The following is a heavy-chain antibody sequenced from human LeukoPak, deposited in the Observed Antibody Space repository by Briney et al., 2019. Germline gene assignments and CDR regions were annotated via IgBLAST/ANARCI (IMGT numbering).Heavy chain of an antibody. CDR2: IYTSGST. D-gene: IGHD4-17*01. V-gene: IGHV4-4*07. CDR1: GGSIGSYY. J-gene: IGHJ3*02. CDR3: ARLKRDYDAFDI. Sequence: SETLSLTCTVSGGSIGSYYWSWIRQPAGKGLEWIGRIYTSGSTNYNPSLKSRVTMSVDTSKNQFSLKLSSVTAADTAVYYCARLKRDYDAFDIWGQGTMVTVSS.